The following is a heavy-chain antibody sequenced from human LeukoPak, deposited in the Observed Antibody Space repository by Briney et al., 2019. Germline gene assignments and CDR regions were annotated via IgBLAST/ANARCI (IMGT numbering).Heavy chain of an antibody. J-gene: IGHJ4*02. CDR3: ARVGLGCSGGSCRGG. CDR1: GGTFSSYA. Sequence: GASVKVSCKASGGTFSSYAISWVRQAPGQGLEWMGRIIPILGIANYAQKFQGRVTITADKSTSTAYMELSSLRSEDTAVYYCARVGLGCSGGSCRGGWGQGTLVTVSS. CDR2: IIPILGIA. D-gene: IGHD2-15*01. V-gene: IGHV1-69*04.